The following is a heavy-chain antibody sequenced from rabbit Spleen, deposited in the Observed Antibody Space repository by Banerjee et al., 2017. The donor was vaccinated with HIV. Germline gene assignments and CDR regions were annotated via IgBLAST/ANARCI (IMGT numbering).Heavy chain of an antibody. CDR3: ARGGAGYAGIGYALNDAFDP. J-gene: IGHJ2*01. D-gene: IGHD8-1*01. V-gene: IGHV1S47*01. CDR2: IDPIFGRT. CDR1: GFDFSNYG. Sequence: QEQLVESGGGLVQPGGSLKLSCKASGFDFSNYGVSWVRQTPGKGLEWIAYIDPIFGRTYYASWVDGRFTISSHNAQNTLYLQLNSLTAADTATYFCARGGAGYAGIGYALNDAFDPWGPGTLVTVS.